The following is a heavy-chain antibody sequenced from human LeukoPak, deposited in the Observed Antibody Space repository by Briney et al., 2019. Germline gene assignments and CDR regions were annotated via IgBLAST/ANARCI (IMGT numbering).Heavy chain of an antibody. J-gene: IGHJ5*02. CDR2: ISSSSSYI. Sequence: PGGSLRLSCAASGFTFSSYTMNWVRQAPGKGLEWVSSISSSSSYIYYADSVKGRFTISRDNAKNSLYLQMNSLRAEDTAVYYCARGHQPRFDPWGQETLVTVSS. V-gene: IGHV3-21*01. D-gene: IGHD2-2*01. CDR3: ARGHQPRFDP. CDR1: GFTFSSYT.